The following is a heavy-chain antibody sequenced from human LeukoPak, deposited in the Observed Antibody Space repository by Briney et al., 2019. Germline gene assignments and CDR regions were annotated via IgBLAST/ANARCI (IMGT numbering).Heavy chain of an antibody. CDR1: GYTFTGYY. CDR3: ARGWEHYCYGMDV. V-gene: IGHV1-2*02. J-gene: IGHJ6*02. D-gene: IGHD1-26*01. Sequence: ASVKVSCKASGYTFTGYYMHWVRQAPGQGLEWMGWINPNSGGTNYAQKFQGRVTMTRDTSISAAYMELSRLRSDDTAVYYCARGWEHYCYGMDVWGQGTTVTVSS. CDR2: INPNSGGT.